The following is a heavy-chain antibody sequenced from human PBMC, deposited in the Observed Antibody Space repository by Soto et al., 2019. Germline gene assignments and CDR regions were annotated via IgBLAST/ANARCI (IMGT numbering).Heavy chain of an antibody. D-gene: IGHD5-18*01. J-gene: IGHJ5*02. CDR1: GGSFSGYY. Sequence: SETLSLTCAVYGGSFSGYYWSWIRQPPGKGLEWIGEINHSGSTNYNPSLKSRVTISVDTSKNQFSLKLSSVTAADTAVYYCARERGYSYTNWFDPWGQGTLVTVSS. CDR2: INHSGST. CDR3: ARERGYSYTNWFDP. V-gene: IGHV4-34*01.